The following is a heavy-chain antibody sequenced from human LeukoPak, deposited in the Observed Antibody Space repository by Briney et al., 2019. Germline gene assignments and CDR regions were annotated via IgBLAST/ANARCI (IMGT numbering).Heavy chain of an antibody. V-gene: IGHV3-9*03. J-gene: IGHJ4*02. D-gene: IGHD3-3*01. CDR1: GFTFGDYT. CDR3: AKGYTFHGVAHDSGYFDY. CDR2: ITWDGGNI. Sequence: PGGSLRLSCVTSGFTFGDYTMHWVRQVPGTGLEWLSGITWDGGNIAYADSVKGRFTISRDNAKSSLYLQMNSLRNEDMAFYFCAKGYTFHGVAHDSGYFDYWGQRTLVTVSS.